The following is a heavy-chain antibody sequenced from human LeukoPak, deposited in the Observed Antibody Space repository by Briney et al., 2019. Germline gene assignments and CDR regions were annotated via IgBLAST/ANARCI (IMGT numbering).Heavy chain of an antibody. Sequence: GGSLRLSCAASGFTFSSYAMYWVRQAPGKGLEWVAVISYDGSNKYYADSVKGRFTISRDNSKNTLYLQMTSLRAEDTAVYYCARDLAVAGNYYYYGMDVWGQGTMVTVSS. CDR3: ARDLAVAGNYYYYGMDV. J-gene: IGHJ6*02. D-gene: IGHD6-19*01. V-gene: IGHV3-30-3*01. CDR2: ISYDGSNK. CDR1: GFTFSSYA.